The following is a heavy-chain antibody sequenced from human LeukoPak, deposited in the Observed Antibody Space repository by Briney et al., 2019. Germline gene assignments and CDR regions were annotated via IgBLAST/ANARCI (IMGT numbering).Heavy chain of an antibody. CDR3: ARGQATTYYYYGMDV. Sequence: SQTLSLTCTVSGGSISSGDYYWSWIRQPPGKGLEWIGYIYYSGSTYYNPSLKSRVTISVDTSKNQFSLKLSSVTAADTAVYYCARGQATTYYYYGMDVWGQGTTVTVSS. D-gene: IGHD1-14*01. CDR1: GGSISSGDYY. V-gene: IGHV4-30-4*01. J-gene: IGHJ6*02. CDR2: IYYSGST.